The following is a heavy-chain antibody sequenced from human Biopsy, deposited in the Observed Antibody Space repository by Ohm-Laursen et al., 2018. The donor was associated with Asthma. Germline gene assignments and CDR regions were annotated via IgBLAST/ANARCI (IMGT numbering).Heavy chain of an antibody. CDR3: ARAVDYSHYYGIDV. J-gene: IGHJ6*02. Sequence: GASVKVSCKTSGYTFNSAGITWVRQAPGQGLEWMGWISVYNGNTKDAQKLQDRVTMITDTSTNTAYMELRSLRSDDTAVYFCARAVDYSHYYGIDVWGQGTTVTVS. CDR2: ISVYNGNT. V-gene: IGHV1-18*01. CDR1: GYTFNSAG. D-gene: IGHD3-10*01.